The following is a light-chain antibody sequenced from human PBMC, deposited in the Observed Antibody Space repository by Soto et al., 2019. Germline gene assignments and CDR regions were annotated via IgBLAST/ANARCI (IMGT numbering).Light chain of an antibody. V-gene: IGLV1-44*01. J-gene: IGLJ2*01. CDR3: AAWDDSLNGPL. Sequence: QSVLTQPPSASGTPGQRVTTSCSGSSSNIGSNTVNWYQQLPGTAPKLLIYSNNQRPSGVPDRFSGSKSGTSASLAISGLQSEDEADYYCAAWDDSLNGPLFGGGTKVTVL. CDR2: SNN. CDR1: SSNIGSNT.